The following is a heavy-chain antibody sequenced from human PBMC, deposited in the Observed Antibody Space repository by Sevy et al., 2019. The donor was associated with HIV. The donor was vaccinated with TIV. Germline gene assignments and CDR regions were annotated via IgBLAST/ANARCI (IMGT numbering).Heavy chain of an antibody. Sequence: GVSLRLSCVTSGFTFRTSGMHWVRQSPGKRLEWVAIISYDEAHKNYADSVRGRFSISKDNSKNTLYLQMSSLKTEDTAVYYCAKDYSAGITFVRGAYRARGDYFDYWGQGTQVTVSS. CDR3: AKDYSAGITFVRGAYRARGDYFDY. CDR1: GFTFRTSG. CDR2: ISYDEAHK. D-gene: IGHD3-10*01. V-gene: IGHV3-30*18. J-gene: IGHJ4*02.